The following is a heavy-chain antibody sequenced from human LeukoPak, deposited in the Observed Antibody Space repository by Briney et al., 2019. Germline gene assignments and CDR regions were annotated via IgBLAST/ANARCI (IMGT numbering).Heavy chain of an antibody. J-gene: IGHJ5*01. CDR3: ARSNGGLSFDF. Sequence: GGSLRLSCAASGFIFSGYWMHWVRQVPGKGLLWVSRINLDGSGTNYADSVKGRFTISRDNAKSTLYLQMNNLGVEDTAVYYCARSNGGLSFDFWGHGTLVTVSS. CDR1: GFIFSGYW. D-gene: IGHD4-23*01. V-gene: IGHV3-74*01. CDR2: INLDGSGT.